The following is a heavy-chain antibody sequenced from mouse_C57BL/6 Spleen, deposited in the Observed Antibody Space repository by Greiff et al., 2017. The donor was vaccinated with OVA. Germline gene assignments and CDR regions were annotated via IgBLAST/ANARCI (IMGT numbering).Heavy chain of an antibody. V-gene: IGHV1-15*01. J-gene: IGHJ3*01. CDR1: GYTFTDYE. D-gene: IGHD3-2*02. CDR2: IDPETGGT. CDR3: TRDEAGGFAY. Sequence: QVQLQQSGAELVRPGASVTLTCKASGYTFTDYEMHWVKQTPVHGLEWIGAIDPETGGTAYNQKFKGKAILTADKSSSTAYMELRSLTSEDSAVYYCTRDEAGGFAYWGQGTLVTVSA.